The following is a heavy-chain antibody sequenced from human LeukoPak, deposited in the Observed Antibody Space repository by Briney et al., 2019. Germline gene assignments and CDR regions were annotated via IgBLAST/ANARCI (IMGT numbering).Heavy chain of an antibody. Sequence: ASVKVSCKASGYTFTSYYMHWVRQAPGQGLEWMGIINPSGGSTSYAQKFQGRVTMTRDTSTSTVYMELSSLRSEDTAVYYCARDLGPGYSYGYDIDDWGQGTLVTVSS. D-gene: IGHD5-18*01. V-gene: IGHV1-46*01. J-gene: IGHJ4*02. CDR1: GYTFTSYY. CDR3: ARDLGPGYSYGYDIDD. CDR2: INPSGGST.